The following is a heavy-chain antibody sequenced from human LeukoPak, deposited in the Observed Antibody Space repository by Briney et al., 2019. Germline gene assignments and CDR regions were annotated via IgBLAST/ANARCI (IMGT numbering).Heavy chain of an antibody. Sequence: GGSLRLSCAASGFTFRSYAMSWVRQAPGKGLEWVSAISGSGTSTYYAASVKGRFTNARDSSKNRLYLQMNSLRAEDTAVYYCAKRPRAVAEAYFDYWGQGTLVTVSS. J-gene: IGHJ4*02. V-gene: IGHV3-23*01. CDR2: ISGSGTST. CDR3: AKRPRAVAEAYFDY. CDR1: GFTFRSYA. D-gene: IGHD6-19*01.